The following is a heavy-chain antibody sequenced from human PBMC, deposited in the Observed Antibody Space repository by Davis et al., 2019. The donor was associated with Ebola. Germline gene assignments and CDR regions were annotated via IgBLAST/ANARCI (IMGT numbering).Heavy chain of an antibody. Sequence: GGSLRLSCAASGFTVSSNYMSWVRQAPGKGLEWVSVIYSGGSTYYADSVKGRFTISRDNSKNTLYLQMNSLRDEDTAVYYCARTKVVGATYYFDYWGQGTLVTVSS. V-gene: IGHV3-66*01. D-gene: IGHD1-26*01. CDR2: IYSGGST. J-gene: IGHJ4*02. CDR3: ARTKVVGATYYFDY. CDR1: GFTVSSNY.